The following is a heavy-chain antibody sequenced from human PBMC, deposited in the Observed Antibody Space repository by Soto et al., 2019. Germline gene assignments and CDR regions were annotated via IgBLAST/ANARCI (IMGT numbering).Heavy chain of an antibody. J-gene: IGHJ4*02. V-gene: IGHV4-34*01. Sequence: QVQLQQWGAGLLKPSETLSLTCAVYGGSFSGYYWSWIRQPPGKGLEWIGEINHSGSTNYNPSLKSRVTISVDTSKNQFSLNLGFATAAATAVYYCARGAGGGAAGGTRLDYWGQGTLVTVSS. D-gene: IGHD6-13*01. CDR2: INHSGST. CDR3: ARGAGGGAAGGTRLDY. CDR1: GGSFSGYY.